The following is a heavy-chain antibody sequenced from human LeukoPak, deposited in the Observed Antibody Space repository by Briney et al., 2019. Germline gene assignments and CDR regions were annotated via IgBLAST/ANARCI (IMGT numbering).Heavy chain of an antibody. CDR1: GYTFVCYY. J-gene: IGHJ1*01. V-gene: IGHV1-2*02. D-gene: IGHD4-11*01. CDR3: AREYSASEH. Sequence: GASVKDSCKASGYTFVCYYLHWVRQAPGQGLEWMAWIDPSTGNTHYAQKFQGRITVTRDTSISTTYMELSWLTSDDTALYYCAREYSASEHWGQGTLVTVSS. CDR2: IDPSTGNT.